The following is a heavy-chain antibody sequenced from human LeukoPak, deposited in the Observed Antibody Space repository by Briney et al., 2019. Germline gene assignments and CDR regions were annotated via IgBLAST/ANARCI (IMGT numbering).Heavy chain of an antibody. J-gene: IGHJ3*02. D-gene: IGHD2-15*01. CDR1: GYSISSGYY. CDR2: IYHSGST. V-gene: IGHV4-38-2*02. CDR3: ARDSWLRYCSGGSCSNAFDI. Sequence: SETLSLTCTVSGYSISSGYYWGWIRPPPGKGLEWIGSIYHSGSTYYNPSLKSRVTISVDTSKNQFSLKLSSVTAADTAVYYCARDSWLRYCSGGSCSNAFDIWGQGTMVTVSS.